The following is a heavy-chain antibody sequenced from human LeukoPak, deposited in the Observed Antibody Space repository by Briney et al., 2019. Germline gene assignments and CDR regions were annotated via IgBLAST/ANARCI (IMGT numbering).Heavy chain of an antibody. J-gene: IGHJ4*02. CDR1: GYTFTGHY. Sequence: ASVKVSRKAAGYTFTGHYMHWVRQAPGQGLEWMGRINPNSGGTNYAQKFQGRVTMTRDTSISTAYMELSRLRSDDTAVYYCARGVGPDAHKKAGGLFDYWGQGTLVTVSS. V-gene: IGHV1-2*06. D-gene: IGHD2-15*01. CDR2: INPNSGGT. CDR3: ARGVGPDAHKKAGGLFDY.